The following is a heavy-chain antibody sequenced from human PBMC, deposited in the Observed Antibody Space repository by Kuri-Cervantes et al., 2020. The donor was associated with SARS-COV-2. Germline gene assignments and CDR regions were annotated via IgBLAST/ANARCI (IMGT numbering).Heavy chain of an antibody. V-gene: IGHV4-39*07. CDR3: ARAGYYYSMDV. Sequence: GSLRLSCTVSGGSISSSSYYWGWIRQPPGKGLEWIGSIYYSGSTYYNPSLKSRVTISVDTSKNQFSLKLSSVTAADTAVYYCARAGYYYSMDVWGQGTTVTCSS. J-gene: IGHJ6*02. CDR2: IYYSGST. CDR1: GGSISSSSYY.